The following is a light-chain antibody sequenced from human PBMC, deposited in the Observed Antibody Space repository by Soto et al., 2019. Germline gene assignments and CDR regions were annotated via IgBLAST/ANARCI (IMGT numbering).Light chain of an antibody. J-gene: IGLJ1*01. CDR1: SSDVGGYNY. Sequence: QSVLTQAACVSGSPGQSITISCTGTSSDVGGYNYVSWYQQHPGKAPKLMIYEVSNRPSGVSNRFSGSKSGNTASLTISGLQAEDEADYYCSSYTSSSTLAVFGTGTKVTVL. V-gene: IGLV2-14*01. CDR3: SSYTSSSTLAV. CDR2: EVS.